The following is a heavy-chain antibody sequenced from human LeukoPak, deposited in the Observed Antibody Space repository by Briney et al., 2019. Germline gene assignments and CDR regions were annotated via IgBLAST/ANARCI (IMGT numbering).Heavy chain of an antibody. CDR2: INHSGST. CDR1: GGSFSGYY. CDR3: ARTPSTITPDY. J-gene: IGHJ4*02. D-gene: IGHD5-12*01. V-gene: IGHV4-34*01. Sequence: SETLSLTCAVYGGSFSGYYWSWIRQPPGKGLEWIGEINHSGSTNYNQSLKSRVTISVDTSKNQFSLKLSSVTAADTAVYYCARTPSTITPDYWGQGTLVTVSS.